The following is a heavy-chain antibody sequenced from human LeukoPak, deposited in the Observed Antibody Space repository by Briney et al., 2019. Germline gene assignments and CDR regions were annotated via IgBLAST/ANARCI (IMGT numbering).Heavy chain of an antibody. V-gene: IGHV4-31*03. CDR2: IYYSGST. D-gene: IGHD6-19*01. CDR1: GGSISSGGYY. J-gene: IGHJ4*02. CDR3: ARAVSGRFDY. Sequence: SETLSLTSTVSGGSISSGGYYWSWLRQHPGQGLEWIGYIYYSGSTNYNPSLKSRVTISVDTSKNQFSLKLSSVTATDTAIYYCARAVSGRFDYWGQGTLVTVSS.